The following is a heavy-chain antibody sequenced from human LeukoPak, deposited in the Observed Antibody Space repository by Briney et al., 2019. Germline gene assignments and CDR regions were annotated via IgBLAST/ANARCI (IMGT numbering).Heavy chain of an antibody. CDR3: ARQTGGYSYGYSTNWFDP. Sequence: MSSETLSLTCTVSGGSISSYCWSWIRQPPGKGLEWIGYIYTSGSTNYNPSLKSRVTISVDTSKNQFSLKLSSVTAADTAVYYCARQTGGYSYGYSTNWFDPWGQGTLVTVSS. CDR2: IYTSGST. D-gene: IGHD5-18*01. CDR1: GGSISSYC. J-gene: IGHJ5*02. V-gene: IGHV4-4*09.